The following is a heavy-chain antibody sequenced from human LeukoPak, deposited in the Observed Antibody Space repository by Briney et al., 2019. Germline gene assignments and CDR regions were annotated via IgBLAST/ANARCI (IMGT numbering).Heavy chain of an antibody. CDR3: ARAVGPFDI. Sequence: PGGSLRLSCAASGFTFSTYGMHWVRQAPGKGLEWVAVIWYDGSIKYYADSVKGRFTISRDNSKNTLYLQMNNLRAEDTAVYYCARAVGPFDIWGQGTLVIVSS. V-gene: IGHV3-33*01. CDR2: IWYDGSIK. CDR1: GFTFSTYG. J-gene: IGHJ3*02.